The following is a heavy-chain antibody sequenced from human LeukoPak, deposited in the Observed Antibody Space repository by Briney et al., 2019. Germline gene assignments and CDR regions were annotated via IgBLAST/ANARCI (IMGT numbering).Heavy chain of an antibody. Sequence: SVKVSCKASGGTFSSYAISWVRQAPGQGLEWMGGIIPIFGTANYAQKFQGRVTITTDESTSTPYMELSSLRSEDTAVYYCARSIGNSHSRYYFDYWGQGTLVTVSS. CDR1: GGTFSSYA. CDR3: ARSIGNSHSRYYFDY. D-gene: IGHD4-23*01. V-gene: IGHV1-69*05. CDR2: IIPIFGTA. J-gene: IGHJ4*02.